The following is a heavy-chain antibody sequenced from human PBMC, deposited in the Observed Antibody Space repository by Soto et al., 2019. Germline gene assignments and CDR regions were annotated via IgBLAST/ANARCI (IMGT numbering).Heavy chain of an antibody. D-gene: IGHD3-10*01. CDR3: ASLVRGYYYYYGMDV. V-gene: IGHV4-4*02. J-gene: IGHJ6*02. CDR1: GGSISSSNW. CDR2: IYHSGST. Sequence: QVQLQESGPGLVKPSGTLSLTCAVSGGSISSSNWWSWVRQPPGKGLEWIGEIYHSGSTNYNPSLKSRVTLSVDKAKNLFSLKLSPVTAADTAVYHCASLVRGYYYYYGMDVWGQGTTVTVSS.